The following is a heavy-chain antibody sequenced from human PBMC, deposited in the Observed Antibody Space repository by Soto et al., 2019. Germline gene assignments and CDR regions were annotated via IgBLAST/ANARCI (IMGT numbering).Heavy chain of an antibody. J-gene: IGHJ4*02. CDR3: VRDLKYGLYYFDH. V-gene: IGHV4-38-2*02. CDR2: MYPTGST. D-gene: IGHD3-10*01. Sequence: SETLSLTCTVSGYSISAGCYWGWIRQPPGKELEWIGSMYPTGSTYYNPSLKSRVTISIDTSKNQFSLKLTSVTAADTAVYYCVRDLKYGLYYFDHWGQGTLVTVSS. CDR1: GYSISAGCY.